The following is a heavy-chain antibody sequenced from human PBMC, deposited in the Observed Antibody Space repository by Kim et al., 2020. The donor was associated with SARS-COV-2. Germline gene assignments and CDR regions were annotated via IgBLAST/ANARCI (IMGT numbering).Heavy chain of an antibody. V-gene: IGHV3-11*03. J-gene: IGHJ4*02. CDR3: ARFGSGCFDY. D-gene: IGHD6-19*01. CDR2: YT. Sequence: YTNHADSVKGRFTNSRNNAKNSLYLQMNSLRAEDTAVYYCARFGSGCFDYWGQGTLVTVSS.